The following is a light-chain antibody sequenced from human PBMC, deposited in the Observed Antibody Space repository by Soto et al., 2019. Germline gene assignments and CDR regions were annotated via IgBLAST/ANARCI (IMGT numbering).Light chain of an antibody. CDR2: GAS. J-gene: IGKJ5*01. CDR1: QSVSTN. Sequence: EVVLTQSPGTLSVSPGERATLSCRASQSVSTNLAWYQQKPGQVPRLLISGASTRATDIPVRFSGSGSGTEFTRTISSLQSEDFAVYYGQQFDKWPITFGQGTRREIK. V-gene: IGKV3-15*01. CDR3: QQFDKWPIT.